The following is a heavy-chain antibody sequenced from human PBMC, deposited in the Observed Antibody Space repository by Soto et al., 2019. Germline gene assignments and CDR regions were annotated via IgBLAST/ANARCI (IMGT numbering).Heavy chain of an antibody. J-gene: IGHJ6*02. CDR2: IIPIFGTA. Sequence: QVQLVQSGAEVKKPGSSVKVSCKASGGTFSSYAISWVRQAPGQGLEWMGGIIPIFGTANYEQKFQGRVTITADESTITAYMELSSMRSEYTAVYYCARAHVYIVATISYYGMDVWGQGTTVTVSS. D-gene: IGHD5-12*01. CDR1: GGTFSSYA. CDR3: ARAHVYIVATISYYGMDV. V-gene: IGHV1-69*01.